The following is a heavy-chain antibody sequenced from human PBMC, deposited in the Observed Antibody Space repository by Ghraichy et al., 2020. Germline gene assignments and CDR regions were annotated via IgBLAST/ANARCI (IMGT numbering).Heavy chain of an antibody. D-gene: IGHD3-22*01. Sequence: SQTLSLTCTVSGGSISSYYWSWIRQPPGKGLEWIGYIYYSGSTNYNPSLQSRVTISLDTSKNQFSLKLSSVTAADTAVYYCARGSAYYYDSTGEGWLDPWGQGTLVTVSS. J-gene: IGHJ5*02. CDR2: IYYSGST. CDR1: GGSISSYY. V-gene: IGHV4-59*01. CDR3: ARGSAYYYDSTGEGWLDP.